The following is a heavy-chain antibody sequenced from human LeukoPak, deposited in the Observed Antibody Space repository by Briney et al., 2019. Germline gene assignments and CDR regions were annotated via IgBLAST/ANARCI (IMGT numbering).Heavy chain of an antibody. CDR3: TRDNGGVDY. V-gene: IGHV3-74*01. CDR2: INVDGSTT. D-gene: IGHD2-8*02. Sequence: GGSLRLSCAASGFTFSRYWVHWVRQAPGKGLVWVAHINVDGSTTNYADSVKGRFSISRDNAKDTLYLQMNSLSADDTALYYCTRDNGGVDYWGQGTLVTVSS. J-gene: IGHJ4*02. CDR1: GFTFSRYW.